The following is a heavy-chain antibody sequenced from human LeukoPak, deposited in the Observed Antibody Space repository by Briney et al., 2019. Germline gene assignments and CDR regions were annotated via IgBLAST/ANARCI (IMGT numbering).Heavy chain of an antibody. D-gene: IGHD2-2*01. V-gene: IGHV3-30*02. J-gene: IGHJ6*03. CDR1: GFTFSSYG. Sequence: GGSLRLSCAASGFTFSSYGMHWVRQAPGKGLEWVAFIRYDGSNKYYADSVKGRFTISRDNSKNTLYLQMNSLRAEDTAVYYCAKSGQIVVVPAASTYYYYYYMDVWGKGTTVTVSS. CDR2: IRYDGSNK. CDR3: AKSGQIVVVPAASTYYYYYYMDV.